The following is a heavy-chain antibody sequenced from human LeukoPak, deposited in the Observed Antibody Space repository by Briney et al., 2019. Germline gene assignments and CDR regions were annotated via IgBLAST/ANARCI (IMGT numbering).Heavy chain of an antibody. Sequence: SETLSLTCAAYGGSFSGYYWSWIRQPPGKGLEWIGEINHSGSTNYNPSLKSRVTISVDTSKNQFSLRLSSVTAADTAVYYCARGRIQLWLNYWGQGTLVTVSS. CDR3: ARGRIQLWLNY. CDR2: INHSGST. D-gene: IGHD5-18*01. CDR1: GGSFSGYY. V-gene: IGHV4-34*01. J-gene: IGHJ4*02.